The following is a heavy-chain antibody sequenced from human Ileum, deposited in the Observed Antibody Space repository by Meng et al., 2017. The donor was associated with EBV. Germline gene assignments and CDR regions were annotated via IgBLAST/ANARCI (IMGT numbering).Heavy chain of an antibody. CDR1: NGSVSSYGYY. CDR3: ARERGGGDRGIQ. V-gene: IGHV4-61*08. CDR2: MSYTGST. D-gene: IGHD2-21*02. J-gene: IGHJ4*02. Sequence: QVQLQESGPGLCKPSETLSLPGSVSNGSVSSYGYYWTWIRQPPGKGLEWIGYMSYTGSTNYKSTLKSRVTISVDKSKNQFSLKLSSVTAADTAVYYCARERGGGDRGIQWGQGTLVTVSS.